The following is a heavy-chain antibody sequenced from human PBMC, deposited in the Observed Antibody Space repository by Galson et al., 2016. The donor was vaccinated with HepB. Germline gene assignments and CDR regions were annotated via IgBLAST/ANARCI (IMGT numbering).Heavy chain of an antibody. CDR3: ARYKRYYHGSGRVNYYYIMDV. CDR2: INHGGST. CDR1: GGSFSDHY. J-gene: IGHJ6*02. Sequence: SETLSLTCAVYGGSFSDHYWNWIRQPPGKGLEWIGEINHGGSTNYNQSLKSRVTMTVDTSKNEFSLKLNSVTAADTAVYYCARYKRYYHGSGRVNYYYIMDVWGQGTTVIVSS. V-gene: IGHV4-34*01. D-gene: IGHD3-10*01.